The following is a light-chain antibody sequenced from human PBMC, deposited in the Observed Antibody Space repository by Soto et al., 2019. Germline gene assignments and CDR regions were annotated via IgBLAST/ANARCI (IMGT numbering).Light chain of an antibody. CDR1: QGISNY. CDR2: AAS. Sequence: DIQLTQSPSFLSASVGDRVTLTCRASQGISNYLAWYQQKPGKAPKLLIYAASTLQSGVPSRFSGSVSGTEFTLTISSLQPEDFATYYCQQVNSYPITFGQGTRLEIK. V-gene: IGKV1-9*01. CDR3: QQVNSYPIT. J-gene: IGKJ5*01.